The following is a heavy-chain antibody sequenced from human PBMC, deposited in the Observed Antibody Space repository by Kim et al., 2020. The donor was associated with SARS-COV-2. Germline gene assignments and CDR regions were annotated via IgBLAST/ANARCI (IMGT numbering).Heavy chain of an antibody. V-gene: IGHV7-4-1*02. CDR1: GYTFTSYA. Sequence: ASVKVSCKASGYTFTSYAMNWVRQAPGQGLEWMGWINTNTGNPTYAQGFTGRFVFSLDTSVSTAYLQISSLKAEDTAVYYCARDGDIVATPSGFYYYYGMDVWGQGTTVTVSS. D-gene: IGHD5-12*01. J-gene: IGHJ6*02. CDR3: ARDGDIVATPSGFYYYYGMDV. CDR2: INTNTGNP.